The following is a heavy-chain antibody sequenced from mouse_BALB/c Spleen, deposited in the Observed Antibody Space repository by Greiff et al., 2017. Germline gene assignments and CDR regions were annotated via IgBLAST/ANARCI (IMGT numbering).Heavy chain of an antibody. J-gene: IGHJ3*01. CDR1: GFSLTSYG. CDR3: ARNGRTGTDWFAY. D-gene: IGHD4-1*01. V-gene: IGHV2-2*02. CDR2: IWSGGST. Sequence: VQLQQSGPGLVQPSQSLSITCTVSGFSLTSYGVHWVRQSPGKGLEWLGVIWSGGSTDYNAAFISRLSISKDNSKSQVFFKMNSLQANDTAIYYCARNGRTGTDWFAYWGQGTLVTVSA.